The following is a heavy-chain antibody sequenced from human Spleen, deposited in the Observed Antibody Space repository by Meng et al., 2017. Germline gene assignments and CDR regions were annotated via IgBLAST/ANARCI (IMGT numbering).Heavy chain of an antibody. J-gene: IGHJ5*02. Sequence: QVALVPSGAEGKNPGASVKVSCKASGYTFHDYWLHWVRRAPGQGLEWMGRINPKSGDTHYAQRFQGRVTMTGDTSISTAYMELSRLRSDDTAVYYCARDPAIAAAGTGRSGWFDPWGQGTLVTVSS. CDR1: GYTFHDYW. V-gene: IGHV1-2*06. CDR2: INPKSGDT. D-gene: IGHD6-13*01. CDR3: ARDPAIAAAGTGRSGWFDP.